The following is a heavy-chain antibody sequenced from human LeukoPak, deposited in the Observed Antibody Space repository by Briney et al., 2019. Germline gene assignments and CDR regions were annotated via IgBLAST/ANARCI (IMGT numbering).Heavy chain of an antibody. CDR1: GYTFTDYY. Sequence: GASVKVSCKASGYTFTDYYMHWVRQAPGQGLEWMGLINLNNGGTKYEQKFQGRVTMTRDTSVSTAYMDLSRLTSDDTAVYYCARPDGTSPENAFDIWGQGTMVTVSS. V-gene: IGHV1-2*02. D-gene: IGHD5-24*01. J-gene: IGHJ3*02. CDR3: ARPDGTSPENAFDI. CDR2: INLNNGGT.